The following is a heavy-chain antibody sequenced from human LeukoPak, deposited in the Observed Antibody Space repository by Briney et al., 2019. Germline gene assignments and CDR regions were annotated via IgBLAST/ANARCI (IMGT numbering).Heavy chain of an antibody. J-gene: IGHJ4*02. V-gene: IGHV4-61*02. Sequence: TLSLTCTVSGGSINSGSFYWSWIRRPAGEGLEWIGRISTSGSTDYNPSLKSRVTISLDTSKNQFSLRLNSVTAADTAVYYCARNSYGTTYFYWGQGTLVTVSS. D-gene: IGHD1-1*01. CDR2: ISTSGST. CDR1: GGSINSGSFY. CDR3: ARNSYGTTYFY.